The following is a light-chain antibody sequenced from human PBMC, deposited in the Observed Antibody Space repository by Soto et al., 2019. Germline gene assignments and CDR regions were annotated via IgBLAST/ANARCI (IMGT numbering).Light chain of an antibody. CDR3: QQRSNWPS. J-gene: IGKJ3*01. CDR2: DAS. V-gene: IGKV3-11*01. CDR1: QSVSSY. Sequence: LTQSPATLSLSPGERATRSCRASQSVSSYLAWYQPKTGQAPRLLLYDASNRATGIPARFSGSGSGTDFTLTISSLVPEDFAVYYCQQRSNWPSFGPGTKVDIK.